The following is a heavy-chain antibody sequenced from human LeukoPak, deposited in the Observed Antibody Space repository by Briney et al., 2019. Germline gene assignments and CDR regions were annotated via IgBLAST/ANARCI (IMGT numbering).Heavy chain of an antibody. CDR1: GGSSSSSSYY. J-gene: IGHJ4*02. Sequence: PSETLSLTCSVSGGSSSSSSYYWGWIRQPPGKGLEWIGSIHDSGSTDYNPSLKSRVTISVDTSKNQFSLKLSSVTAADTAVYYCAKSSSWLPFDYWGQGTLVTVSS. CDR2: IHDSGST. CDR3: AKSSSWLPFDY. D-gene: IGHD6-13*01. V-gene: IGHV4-39*07.